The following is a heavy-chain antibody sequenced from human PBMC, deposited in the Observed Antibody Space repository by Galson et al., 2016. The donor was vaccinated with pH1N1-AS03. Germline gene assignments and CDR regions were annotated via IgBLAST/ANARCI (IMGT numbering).Heavy chain of an antibody. Sequence: PALVKPTQTLTLTCTFPGFSLTTTKEGVGWIRQQHGKALEWLALIYWNDDRRYSPSLRSRLTITKDTSRNQVVLTMTNMDPVDTATHYCPHGTHGFGDDNHWGQGTLVTVS. V-gene: IGHV2-5*01. D-gene: IGHD3-10*01. J-gene: IGHJ5*02. CDR3: PHGTHGFGDDNH. CDR2: IYWNDDR. CDR1: GFSLTTTKEG.